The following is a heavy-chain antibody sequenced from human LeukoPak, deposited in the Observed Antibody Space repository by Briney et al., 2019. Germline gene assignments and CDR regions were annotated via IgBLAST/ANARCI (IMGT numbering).Heavy chain of an antibody. Sequence: GASVKVSCKASGGTFSSYAISWVRQAPGQGLEWMGGIIPILGTANYAQKFQGRVTITADKSTSTAYMELSSLRSEDTAVYYCARFYRTVRGVIPSLGYWGQGTLVTVSS. CDR1: GGTFSSYA. CDR3: ARFYRTVRGVIPSLGY. D-gene: IGHD3-10*01. J-gene: IGHJ4*02. CDR2: IIPILGTA. V-gene: IGHV1-69*10.